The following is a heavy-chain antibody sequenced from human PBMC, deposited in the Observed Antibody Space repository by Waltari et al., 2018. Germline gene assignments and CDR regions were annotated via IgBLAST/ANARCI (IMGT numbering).Heavy chain of an antibody. CDR3: ERDPSGGMDV. Sequence: QVQRVQSGAEVKKTGSSVQVSCKAPGGTFSSYAISRVREAPGQGFEWMGRIIPIFGTANYAQKFQGRVTITADESTSTAYMELSSLRSEDTAVYYCERDPSGGMDVWGQGTTVTVSS. D-gene: IGHD3-10*01. J-gene: IGHJ6*02. CDR1: GGTFSSYA. CDR2: IIPIFGTA. V-gene: IGHV1-69*15.